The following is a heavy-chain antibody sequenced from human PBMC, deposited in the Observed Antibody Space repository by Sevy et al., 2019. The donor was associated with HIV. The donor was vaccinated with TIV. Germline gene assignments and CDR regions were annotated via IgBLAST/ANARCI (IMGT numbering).Heavy chain of an antibody. V-gene: IGHV3-23*01. Sequence: GGSLRLSCVASGFTFSSYAMIWVRQAPWKGLEWVSAIGGSGGSTYYADSVKGRFTISRDNSKNTLYLQMNSLRAEDTAVYYCAKRPDFGVVIPTGVMDVWGQGTTVTVSS. CDR2: IGGSGGST. D-gene: IGHD3-3*01. J-gene: IGHJ6*02. CDR1: GFTFSSYA. CDR3: AKRPDFGVVIPTGVMDV.